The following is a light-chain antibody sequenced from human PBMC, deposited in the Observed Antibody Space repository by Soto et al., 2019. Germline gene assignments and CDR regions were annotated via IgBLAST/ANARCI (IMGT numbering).Light chain of an antibody. CDR3: SSYAGNYVV. CDR2: DFT. V-gene: IGLV2-11*01. J-gene: IGLJ2*01. Sequence: QSALTQPRSVSGSPGQSVAISCTGTSSDVGGHSYVSWYQHHPGKVPKLLIYDFTKRPSGVPDRLSGSRSGNTASLTISGLQAEDEGDYYCSSYAGNYVVFGGGTKLTVL. CDR1: SSDVGGHSY.